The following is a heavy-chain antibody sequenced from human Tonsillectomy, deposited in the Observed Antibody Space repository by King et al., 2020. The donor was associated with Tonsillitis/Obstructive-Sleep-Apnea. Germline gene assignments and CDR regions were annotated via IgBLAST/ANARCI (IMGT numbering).Heavy chain of an antibody. Sequence: VQLVESGGGLIQPGGSLRLSCAASGFTVSSNYMSWVRQAPGKGLEWVSVIYSSGSTYYADSVKGRFTISRDNSKNTLDLQMNSLRAEDTAVYYCARDQDYGSGSYFHYYYYMDVWGKGTTVTVSS. V-gene: IGHV3-53*01. CDR2: IYSSGST. J-gene: IGHJ6*03. CDR3: ARDQDYGSGSYFHYYYYMDV. CDR1: GFTVSSNY. D-gene: IGHD3-10*01.